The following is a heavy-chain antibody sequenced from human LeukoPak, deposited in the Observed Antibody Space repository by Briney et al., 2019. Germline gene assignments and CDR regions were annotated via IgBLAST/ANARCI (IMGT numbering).Heavy chain of an antibody. J-gene: IGHJ3*02. V-gene: IGHV4-38-2*02. CDR3: ARANYYDGSGYSRGAFDI. CDR1: GYSISSGYY. CDR2: IYHSGST. Sequence: KPSETLSLTCTVSGYSISSGYYWGWIRQPPGKGLEWIGSIYHSGSTYYNPSLKSRVTISVDTSKNQLSLKLISVTAADTAVYYCARANYYDGSGYSRGAFDIWGQGTMVTVSS. D-gene: IGHD3-22*01.